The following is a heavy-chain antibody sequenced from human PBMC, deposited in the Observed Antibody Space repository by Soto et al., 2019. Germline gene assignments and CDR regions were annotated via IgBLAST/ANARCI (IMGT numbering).Heavy chain of an antibody. Sequence: VVSLKISCKGSGDSFTSYWIGWVRQMPGKGLEWMGIIYPGDSDTRYSPSFQGQVTISADKSISTAYLQWSSLKASDTAMYYCARHIAARPGYYYGMDVWGQGTTVTVSS. CDR2: IYPGDSDT. CDR1: GDSFTSYW. J-gene: IGHJ6*02. CDR3: ARHIAARPGYYYGMDV. D-gene: IGHD6-6*01. V-gene: IGHV5-51*01.